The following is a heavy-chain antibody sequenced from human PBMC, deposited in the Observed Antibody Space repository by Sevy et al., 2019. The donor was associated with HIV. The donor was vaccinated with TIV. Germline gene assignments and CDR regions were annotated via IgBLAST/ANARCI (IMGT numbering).Heavy chain of an antibody. V-gene: IGHV3-74*01. Sequence: GGSLRLSCAASGFTFSSYWMHWVRQAPGKGLVWVSHINSDGSKTGYADSVKGRFTISRDNAKNTLYLQMNSLRAEDTAVYYCARDKSATAVDSWGQGTLVTVSS. CDR1: GFTFSSYW. D-gene: IGHD6-25*01. CDR3: ARDKSATAVDS. J-gene: IGHJ4*02. CDR2: INSDGSKT.